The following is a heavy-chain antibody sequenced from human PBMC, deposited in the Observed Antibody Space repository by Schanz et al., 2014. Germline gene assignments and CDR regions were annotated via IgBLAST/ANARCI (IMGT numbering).Heavy chain of an antibody. CDR3: VRDTDYHFDY. CDR2: INQDGSDK. V-gene: IGHV3-7*01. J-gene: IGHJ4*02. Sequence: VQLVESGGGLLQPGGSLRLSCAASGFTFGTFWMSWVRQAPGKGLEWVANINQDGSDKSYVDSVKGRFTISRDNAKNALYLQMNSLRAEDTAVYYCVRDTDYHFDYWGQGTLVTVSS. CDR1: GFTFGTFW. D-gene: IGHD4-17*01.